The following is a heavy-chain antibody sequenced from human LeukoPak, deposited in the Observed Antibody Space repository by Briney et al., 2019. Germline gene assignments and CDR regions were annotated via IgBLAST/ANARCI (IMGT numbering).Heavy chain of an antibody. CDR3: ARNGGPGFTHY. CDR2: ISYSGSS. D-gene: IGHD3-16*01. J-gene: IGHJ4*02. CDR1: GGSISNYY. Sequence: SETLSLTCTVSGGSISNYYWSWIRQPPGKGLEWIGYISYSGSSNYNPSLESRVTISLDTSKNQFSLKLTSVTAADTAVYYCARNGGPGFTHYWGQGTLVTVSS. V-gene: IGHV4-59*01.